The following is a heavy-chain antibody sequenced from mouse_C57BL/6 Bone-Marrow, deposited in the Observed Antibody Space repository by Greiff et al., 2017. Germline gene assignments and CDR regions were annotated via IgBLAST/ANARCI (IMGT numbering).Heavy chain of an antibody. Sequence: EVKLMESGGGLVQPGGSLKLSCAASGFTFSDYGMAWVRQAPRKGPEWVAFISNLAYSIYYADTVTGRFTMPRENAKNTLYLEMSSLRSEVTAIYYCARLDGSSYSGFAYWGQRTLVTVS. CDR2: ISNLAYSI. V-gene: IGHV5-15*01. J-gene: IGHJ3*01. CDR1: GFTFSDYG. D-gene: IGHD3-2*02. CDR3: ARLDGSSYSGFAY.